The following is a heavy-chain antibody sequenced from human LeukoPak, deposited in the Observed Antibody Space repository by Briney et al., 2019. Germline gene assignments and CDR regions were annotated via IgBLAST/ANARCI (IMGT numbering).Heavy chain of an antibody. Sequence: GSLGLSCAASGFPFSSFAMSLVRRAPGKGLEWVSGIRGHGDTYYADSEKGRFTISRDNSKNTLYLQMNSLGADDTAVYYCAKESGYYYEYFEYWGQGTMITVSS. CDR2: IRGHGDT. D-gene: IGHD3-22*01. CDR3: AKESGYYYEYFEY. V-gene: IGHV3-23*01. CDR1: GFPFSSFA. J-gene: IGHJ4*02.